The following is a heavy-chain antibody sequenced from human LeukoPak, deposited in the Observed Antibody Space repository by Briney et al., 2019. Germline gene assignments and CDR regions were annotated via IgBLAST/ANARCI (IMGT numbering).Heavy chain of an antibody. CDR3: ARSNPMDV. V-gene: IGHV3-48*04. CDR2: ISTRSSTI. J-gene: IGHJ6*03. D-gene: IGHD1-14*01. Sequence: GGSLRLSCAASGFTFSKYIMNWVRQAPGKGLEWVSYISTRSSTIYYADSVKGRFTISRDNAKNSLYLQMNSLRAEDTAVYYCARSNPMDVWGKGTTVTVSS. CDR1: GFTFSKYI.